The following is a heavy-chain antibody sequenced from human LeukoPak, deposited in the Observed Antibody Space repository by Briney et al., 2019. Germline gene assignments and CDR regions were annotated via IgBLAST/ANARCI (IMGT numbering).Heavy chain of an antibody. Sequence: GGSLRLSCAASGFTFSSYVMSWVRQAPGKGLEWVSGISGRGSSTYYADSVKGRFTISRDNSKNTLYLQMNSLRAEDTAVHYCARKPGDFRGWNNGQDFFDYWGQGTLVTVSS. V-gene: IGHV3-23*01. CDR1: GFTFSSYV. D-gene: IGHD1/OR15-1a*01. CDR2: ISGRGSST. CDR3: ARKPGDFRGWNNGQDFFDY. J-gene: IGHJ4*02.